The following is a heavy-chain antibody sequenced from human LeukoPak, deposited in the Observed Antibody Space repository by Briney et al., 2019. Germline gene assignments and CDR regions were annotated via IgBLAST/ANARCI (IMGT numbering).Heavy chain of an antibody. V-gene: IGHV3-30-3*01. CDR2: ISYDGSNK. D-gene: IGHD2-2*01. CDR3: AKAGAGTKDCSSISCQDYYYYFFGTDV. CDR1: GFTFSSYA. Sequence: GGSLRLSCAASGFTFSSYAMHWVRQAPGKGLEWVAIISYDGSNKYYADSVKGRFTISRDNSKNTLYLQIHSLRAEDTAVYYCAKAGAGTKDCSSISCQDYYYYFFGTDVWGQGTTVTVSS. J-gene: IGHJ6*02.